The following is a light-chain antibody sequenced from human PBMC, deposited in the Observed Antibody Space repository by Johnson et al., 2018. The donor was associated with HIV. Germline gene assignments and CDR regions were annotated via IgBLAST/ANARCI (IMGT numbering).Light chain of an antibody. CDR3: GTWDSSLSVPG. V-gene: IGLV1-51*02. J-gene: IGLJ1*01. CDR1: SSNIVNNY. CDR2: ENN. Sequence: QSILTQPPSVSAAPGQKVTISCSGSSSNIVNNYVSWYQQLPGTAPKLLIYENNKRPSGIPDRFSGSKSGTSATLGITGLETGDEADYYCGTWDSSLSVPGFGSGTKVTVL.